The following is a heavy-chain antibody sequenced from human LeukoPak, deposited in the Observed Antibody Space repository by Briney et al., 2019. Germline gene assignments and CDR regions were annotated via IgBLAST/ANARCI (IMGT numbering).Heavy chain of an antibody. CDR3: ATADAAVAGTPDC. CDR2: FDPEDGET. V-gene: IGHV1-24*01. Sequence: ASVKVSCKVSGYTLTDSSIHWVRQAPGKGLEWMGRFDPEDGETIYAQNFLGRVTMTEDTSTDTAYMELRSLRSEDMALYYCATADAAVAGTPDCWGQGTLVTVSS. D-gene: IGHD6-19*01. CDR1: GYTLTDSS. J-gene: IGHJ4*02.